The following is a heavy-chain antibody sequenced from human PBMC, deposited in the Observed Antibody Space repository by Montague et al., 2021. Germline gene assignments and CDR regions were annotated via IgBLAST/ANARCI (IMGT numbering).Heavy chain of an antibody. CDR2: IYYSGST. Sequence: SETLSLTCTVSGGSISSSSYYWGWIRQPPGKGLEWIGSIYYSGSTYYTSSLKSRLTISVDTSKNQFSLKLSSVTAADTAVYYGVVPLTLYEHGMDIWGQGTTVTVSS. CDR1: GGSISSSSYY. CDR3: VVPLTLYEHGMDI. J-gene: IGHJ6*02. D-gene: IGHD4-23*01. V-gene: IGHV4-39*01.